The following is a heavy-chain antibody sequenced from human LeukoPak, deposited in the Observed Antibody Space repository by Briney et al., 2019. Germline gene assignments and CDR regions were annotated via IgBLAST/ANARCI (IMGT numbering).Heavy chain of an antibody. Sequence: GGSLRLSCAASGFTFSSYWMSWVRQAPGKGLEWVANIKQDGSEKYYVDSVKGRFTISRDNAKNSLYLQMNSLRAEDTAVYYCARDVAQLAMEGGNWFDPWGQGTLVTVSS. CDR3: ARDVAQLAMEGGNWFDP. J-gene: IGHJ5*02. V-gene: IGHV3-7*01. D-gene: IGHD2-2*01. CDR1: GFTFSSYW. CDR2: IKQDGSEK.